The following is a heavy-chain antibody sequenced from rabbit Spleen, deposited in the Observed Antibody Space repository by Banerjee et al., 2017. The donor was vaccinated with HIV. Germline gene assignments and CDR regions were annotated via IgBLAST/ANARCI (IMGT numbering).Heavy chain of an antibody. Sequence: QQQLEESGGGLVKPGGTLTLSCKASGFSFSFSYWICWVRQAPGKGLEWIACIYGGSSDSTYYASWAKGRFTISKTSSTTVTLQMTSLTAADTATYFCARGIVYGYAGDTYPPYGMDLWGPGTLVTVS. J-gene: IGHJ6*01. V-gene: IGHV1S45*01. CDR3: ARGIVYGYAGDTYPPYGMDL. D-gene: IGHD6-1*01. CDR1: GFSFSFSYW. CDR2: IYGGSSDST.